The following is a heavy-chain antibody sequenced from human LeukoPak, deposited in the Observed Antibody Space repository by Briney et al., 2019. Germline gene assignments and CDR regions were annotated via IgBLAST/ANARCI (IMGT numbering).Heavy chain of an antibody. V-gene: IGHV4-59*08. Sequence: PSETLSLTCTVSGGSMKSYYWSWIRQPPGKGLEWIGYIYYSGSTNYNPSLKSRVTISVDTSKNQFSLKLSSVTAADTAVYYCARHRASSGWYNFDYWGQGTLVTVSS. CDR2: IYYSGST. CDR3: ARHRASSGWYNFDY. J-gene: IGHJ4*02. D-gene: IGHD6-19*01. CDR1: GGSMKSYY.